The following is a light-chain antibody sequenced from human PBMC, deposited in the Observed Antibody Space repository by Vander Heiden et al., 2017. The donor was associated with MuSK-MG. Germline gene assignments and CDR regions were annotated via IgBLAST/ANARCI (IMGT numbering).Light chain of an antibody. CDR1: QCGVYSSNNKNY. V-gene: IGKV4-1*01. CDR2: WAS. Sequence: DIVISQAPVSLAVSLGERATINCKSSQCGVYSSNNKNYLAWYQQKPGQPPKLLIYWASSRESGVPDRFSASGSGTDFTLTISSLQAEDVAVYYCQQYDSTPTFGQGTKVEIK. CDR3: QQYDSTPT. J-gene: IGKJ1*01.